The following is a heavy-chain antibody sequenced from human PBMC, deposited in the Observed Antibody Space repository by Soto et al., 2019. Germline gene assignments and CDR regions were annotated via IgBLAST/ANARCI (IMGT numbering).Heavy chain of an antibody. CDR2: IYYSGST. CDR1: GGSISSGGYF. J-gene: IGHJ6*02. Sequence: QVQLQESGPGLVKPSQTLSLTCTVSGGSISSGGYFWSWIRQHPGKGLEWIGFIYYSGSTYYNPSLKSRVTISVDTSKNTFSLKLSSVTAADTAVYYCAREGAAPYYYYGMDVWGQGTTVTVSS. CDR3: AREGAAPYYYYGMDV. V-gene: IGHV4-31*03. D-gene: IGHD6-6*01.